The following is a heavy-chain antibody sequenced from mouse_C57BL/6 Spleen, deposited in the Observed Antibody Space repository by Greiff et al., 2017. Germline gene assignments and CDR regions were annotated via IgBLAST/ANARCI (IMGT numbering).Heavy chain of an antibody. CDR1: GFTFTDYY. CDR2: IRNKANGYTT. Sequence: DVKLVESGGGLVQPGGSLSLSCAASGFTFTDYYMSWVRQPPGKALEWLGFIRNKANGYTTEYSASVKGRFTISRDNSQSILYLQMNTLRAEDSATYYCARWCNYWYFDVWGTGTTVTVSA. CDR3: ARWCNYWYFDV. J-gene: IGHJ1*03. V-gene: IGHV7-3*01.